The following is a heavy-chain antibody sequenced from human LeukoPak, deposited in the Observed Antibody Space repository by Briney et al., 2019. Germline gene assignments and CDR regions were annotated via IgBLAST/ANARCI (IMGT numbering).Heavy chain of an antibody. D-gene: IGHD3-22*01. CDR3: ATSGHYDSGGYFYYFDY. Sequence: SVKVSCKASGDTFINYAVSWVRQAPGQGLEGRGGIIPAFGKTNYTQKFQGRVTIAADDSMTTAYMELTSLRSEDTAMYYCATSGHYDSGGYFYYFDYWGQGALVTVSS. J-gene: IGHJ4*02. CDR1: GDTFINYA. CDR2: IIPAFGKT. V-gene: IGHV1-69*13.